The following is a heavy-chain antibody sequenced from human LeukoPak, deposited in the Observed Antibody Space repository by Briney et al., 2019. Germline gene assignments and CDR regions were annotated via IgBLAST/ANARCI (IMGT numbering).Heavy chain of an antibody. J-gene: IGHJ4*02. CDR1: GGSISSSSSY. Sequence: SETLSLTCTVSGGSISSSSSYWGWIRQPPGKGLEWIGSIYYSGSTYYNPSLKSRVTISVDTSKNQFSLKLSSVTAADTAVYYCARPTAYGGGKMYYFDYWGQGTLVTVSS. V-gene: IGHV4-39*01. CDR2: IYYSGST. CDR3: ARPTAYGGGKMYYFDY. D-gene: IGHD3-16*01.